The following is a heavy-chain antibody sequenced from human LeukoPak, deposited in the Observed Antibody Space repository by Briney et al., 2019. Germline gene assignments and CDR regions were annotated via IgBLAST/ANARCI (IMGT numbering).Heavy chain of an antibody. Sequence: GGSLRLSCAASGFTFSSYGMHWVRQAPGKGLEWVAFIRYDGSNKYYADSVKGRFTISRDNSKNTLYLQMNSLRAEDTAVYYCAKNHGISSYYIFDYWGQGTLVTVSS. J-gene: IGHJ4*02. CDR2: IRYDGSNK. D-gene: IGHD6-6*01. V-gene: IGHV3-30*02. CDR3: AKNHGISSYYIFDY. CDR1: GFTFSSYG.